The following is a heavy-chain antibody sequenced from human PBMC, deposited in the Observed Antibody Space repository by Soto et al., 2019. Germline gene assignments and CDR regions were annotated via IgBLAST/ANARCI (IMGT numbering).Heavy chain of an antibody. Sequence: PGGSLRLSCAASGFTFSSYAMSWVRQAPGKGLEWVSAISGSGGSTYYADSVKGRFTISRDNSKNTLYLQMNSLRAEDTAVYYCAKDLSTDYYGSGSYLTPYHMDVWGKGTTVTVSS. J-gene: IGHJ6*03. D-gene: IGHD3-10*01. CDR3: AKDLSTDYYGSGSYLTPYHMDV. CDR2: ISGSGGST. CDR1: GFTFSSYA. V-gene: IGHV3-23*01.